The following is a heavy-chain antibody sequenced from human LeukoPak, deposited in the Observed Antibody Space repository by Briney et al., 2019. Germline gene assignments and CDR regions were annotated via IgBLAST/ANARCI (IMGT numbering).Heavy chain of an antibody. D-gene: IGHD3-10*01. CDR3: ARHDSGGMVRGIIPADALDI. V-gene: IGHV5-51*01. Sequence: GESLKISCMGSGYTFTNYWIAWVRQMPGKGLEWMGIIYPGDSDTIYSPSFQGQVTISADKSISTAYLQWRSLKASDTAMYYCARHDSGGMVRGIIPADALDIWGQGTMVTVSS. CDR1: GYTFTNYW. CDR2: IYPGDSDT. J-gene: IGHJ3*02.